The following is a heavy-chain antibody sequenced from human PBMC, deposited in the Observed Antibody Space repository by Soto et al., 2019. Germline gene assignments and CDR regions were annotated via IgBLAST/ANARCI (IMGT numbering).Heavy chain of an antibody. Sequence: SETLSLTCTVSGGSISSSSYYWGWIRQPPGKGLEWIGSIYYSGSTYYNPSLKSRVTISVDTSKNQFSLKLSSVTAADTAVYYCARRLPHSSGYYVYFDYWGQGTLVTVSS. D-gene: IGHD3-22*01. CDR1: GGSISSSSYY. CDR2: IYYSGST. V-gene: IGHV4-39*01. CDR3: ARRLPHSSGYYVYFDY. J-gene: IGHJ4*02.